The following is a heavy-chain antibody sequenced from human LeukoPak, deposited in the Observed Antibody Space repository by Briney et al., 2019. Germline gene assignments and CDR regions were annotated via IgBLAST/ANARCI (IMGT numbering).Heavy chain of an antibody. CDR2: TYYRSKWYT. J-gene: IGHJ4*02. Sequence: SQTLSLTCAISGDSVSSSSTIWTWIRQSPSRGLEWLGRTYYRSKWYTDYAQSVKSRVTINVDTSKNQFSLQLNSVTPGDTAVYFCARTWRQVDFDYWGQGTMVTVSS. CDR1: GDSVSSSSTI. CDR3: ARTWRQVDFDY. V-gene: IGHV6-1*01. D-gene: IGHD5-12*01.